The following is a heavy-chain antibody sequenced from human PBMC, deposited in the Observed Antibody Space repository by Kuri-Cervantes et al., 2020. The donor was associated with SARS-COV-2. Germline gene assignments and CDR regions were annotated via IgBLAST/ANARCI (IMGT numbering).Heavy chain of an antibody. CDR2: ISSSSSYI. Sequence: GESLKISCAASGFTFSSYSMNWVRQAPGKGLEWVSSISSSSSYIYYADSAKGRFTISRDNAKNSLYLQMNSLRAEDTAVYYCARDQGAQWPSEDWGQGTLVTVSS. D-gene: IGHD6-19*01. J-gene: IGHJ4*02. CDR3: ARDQGAQWPSED. V-gene: IGHV3-21*01. CDR1: GFTFSSYS.